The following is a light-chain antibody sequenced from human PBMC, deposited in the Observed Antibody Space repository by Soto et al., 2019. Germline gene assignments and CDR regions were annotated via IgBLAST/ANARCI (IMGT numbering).Light chain of an antibody. V-gene: IGLV2-23*02. CDR1: SSDVGSYNL. CDR2: EVS. CDR3: CSYAGSSTFG. Sequence: QSALTQPASVSGSPGQSITISCTGTSSDVGSYNLVSWYQQHPGKAPKLMIYEVSKRPSGVSNRFSGSKSGNTASLTISGLQAEDEADYYCCSYAGSSTFGFGTWTKVTVL. J-gene: IGLJ1*01.